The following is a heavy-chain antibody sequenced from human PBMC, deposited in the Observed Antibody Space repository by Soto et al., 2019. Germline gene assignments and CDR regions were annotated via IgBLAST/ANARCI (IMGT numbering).Heavy chain of an antibody. Sequence: GGSLRLSCAASGFTFSDSPIHWVRQASGKGLEWVGRIRDRANSYATAYAASVKGRLTISREDSKNRACMLMDSLKPEDSVIYDCTRQRIGAGTTDSWGQGTRVAV. D-gene: IGHD1-7*01. CDR2: IRDRANSYAT. V-gene: IGHV3-73*01. J-gene: IGHJ5*01. CDR1: GFTFSDSP. CDR3: TRQRIGAGTTDS.